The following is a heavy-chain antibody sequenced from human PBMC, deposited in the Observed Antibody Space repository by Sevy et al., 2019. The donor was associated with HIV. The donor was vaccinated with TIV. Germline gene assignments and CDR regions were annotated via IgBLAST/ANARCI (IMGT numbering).Heavy chain of an antibody. D-gene: IGHD1-26*01. V-gene: IGHV3-23*01. Sequence: GGSLRLSCAASGFTFNTETMSWVRQAPGKGLHWVSSISASGASTYYVDSVKGRFTISRDNSKNMVYLQMKSLRAEDTALYYCAKRRQGGFDPWGQGTLVTVSS. CDR2: ISASGAST. CDR3: AKRRQGGFDP. CDR1: GFTFNTET. J-gene: IGHJ5*02.